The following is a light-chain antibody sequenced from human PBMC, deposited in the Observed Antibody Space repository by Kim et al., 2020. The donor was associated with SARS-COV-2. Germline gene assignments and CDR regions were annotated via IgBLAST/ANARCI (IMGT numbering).Light chain of an antibody. J-gene: IGKJ4*01. CDR2: DAS. V-gene: IGKV1-39*01. Sequence: DIQMIQSPSSLSASVGDRVTITCRASQSITNCLNWYQQKPGKASKVLIFDASSLQSGVPSRFSGSGSGTDFTLTISSVQPEDFATYYCQHSYSIAPLTFGGGTKVDIK. CDR3: QHSYSIAPLT. CDR1: QSITNC.